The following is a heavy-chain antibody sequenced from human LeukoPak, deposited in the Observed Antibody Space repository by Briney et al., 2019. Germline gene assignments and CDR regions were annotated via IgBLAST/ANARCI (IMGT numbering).Heavy chain of an antibody. D-gene: IGHD6-19*01. CDR1: GFNFSAYY. CDR2: INRDGTKT. V-gene: IGHV3-74*01. J-gene: IGHJ4*02. Sequence: GGSLRLSCAAPGFNFSAYYMHWVRQAPGKGLVWVSRINRDGTKTDYADSVKGRFTISRDNAKNTLYLQMNSLRVEDRAVYYCARDSAVADYWGQGTLVTVSS. CDR3: ARDSAVADY.